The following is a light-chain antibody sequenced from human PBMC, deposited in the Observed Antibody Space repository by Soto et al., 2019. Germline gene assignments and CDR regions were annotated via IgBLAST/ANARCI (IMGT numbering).Light chain of an antibody. CDR2: LNSDGSH. CDR1: SGHNSYA. Sequence: QLVLTQPPSASASLGASVKLTCTLSSGHNSYAIAWHQQQAEKGPRYLMKLNSDGSHSKGDRIPDRFSGSSSGAERYLTISSLQSEDEADYYCQTWSTDIRVFGGGTKVTVL. CDR3: QTWSTDIRV. V-gene: IGLV4-69*01. J-gene: IGLJ3*02.